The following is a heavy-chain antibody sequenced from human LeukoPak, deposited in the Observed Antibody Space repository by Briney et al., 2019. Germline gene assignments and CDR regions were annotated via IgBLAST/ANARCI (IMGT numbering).Heavy chain of an antibody. CDR3: ARGRPYTYYDFWSGYYPDNFDY. D-gene: IGHD3-3*01. J-gene: IGHJ4*02. CDR1: GGSISSSNW. CDR2: IYHSGST. Sequence: SGTLSLTCAVSGGSISSSNWWSWVRQPPGKGLEWIGEIYHSGSTNYNPSLKSRVTISVDTSKNQFSLKLSSVTAADTAVYYCARGRPYTYYDFWSGYYPDNFDYWGQGTLVTVSS. V-gene: IGHV4-4*02.